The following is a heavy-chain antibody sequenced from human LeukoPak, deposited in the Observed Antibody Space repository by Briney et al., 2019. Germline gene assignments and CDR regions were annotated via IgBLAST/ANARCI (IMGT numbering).Heavy chain of an antibody. Sequence: AGGSLRLSCAASGFTFSSNWMHWVRHGPGKGLVWVSRINPDGSRTDYAESVKGRFTISRDNAKNTLSLEMNSLGDEDTAVYYCSRDFNGRNDFWGQGTLVTVSS. CDR1: GFTFSSNW. J-gene: IGHJ4*02. V-gene: IGHV3-74*01. CDR3: SRDFNGRNDF. CDR2: INPDGSRT. D-gene: IGHD1-14*01.